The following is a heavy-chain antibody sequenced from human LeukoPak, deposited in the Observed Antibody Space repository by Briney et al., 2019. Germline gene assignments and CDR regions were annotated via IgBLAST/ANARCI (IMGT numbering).Heavy chain of an antibody. CDR1: GFTFSSYS. CDR3: ARDGSSWYSGYYYYGMDV. Sequence: PGGSLRLSCAASGFTFSSYSMNWVRQAPGKGLEWVSYISSSSSTIYYADSVKGRFTISRDNAKNSLYLQMNSLRDEDTAVYYCARDGSSWYSGYYYYGMDVWGQGTTVTVSS. V-gene: IGHV3-48*02. CDR2: ISSSSSTI. J-gene: IGHJ6*02. D-gene: IGHD6-13*01.